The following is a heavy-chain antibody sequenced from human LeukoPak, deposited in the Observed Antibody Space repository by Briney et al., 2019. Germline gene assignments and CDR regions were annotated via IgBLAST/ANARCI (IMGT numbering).Heavy chain of an antibody. D-gene: IGHD3-22*01. J-gene: IGHJ4*02. V-gene: IGHV4-59*01. CDR1: GGSISSYY. CDR2: IYYSGST. CDR3: ARVYYYDPLFDY. Sequence: PSETLSLTCTVSGGSISSYYWSWIRQPPGKGLEWIGYIYYSGSTNYNPSLKSRVTISVDTSKNQFSLKLSSVTAADTAVYYCARVYYYDPLFDYWGQGTLVTVSS.